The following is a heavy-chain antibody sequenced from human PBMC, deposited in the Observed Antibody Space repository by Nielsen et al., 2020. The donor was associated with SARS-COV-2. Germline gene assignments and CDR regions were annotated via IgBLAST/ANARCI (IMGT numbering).Heavy chain of an antibody. D-gene: IGHD2-2*03. CDR2: ISWNSGSI. Sequence: SLKISCAASGFTFDDYAMHWVRQAPGKGLEWVSGISWNSGSIGYADSVKGRFTISRHSSENSLYLQMNSLRADDTALYYCAGGGYCSSSSCYNAFDVWGEGTMVLVSS. CDR1: GFTFDDYA. J-gene: IGHJ3*01. CDR3: AGGGYCSSSSCYNAFDV. V-gene: IGHV3-9*01.